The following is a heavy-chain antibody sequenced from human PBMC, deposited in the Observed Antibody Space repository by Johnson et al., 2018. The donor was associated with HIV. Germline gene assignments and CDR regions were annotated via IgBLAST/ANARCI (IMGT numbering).Heavy chain of an antibody. V-gene: IGHV3-20*04. J-gene: IGHJ3*02. CDR2: INWNGGRT. CDR1: GFTFDDYG. CDR3: VRGGLGYQNFHDAFDM. Sequence: MQLVESGGGVERPGGSLRLSCAASGFTFDDYGMSWVRQAPGKGLEWVSGINWNGGRTVYADSVKGRLTISRDNAKNSLYLQMNSLRAEETALYYCVRGGLGYQNFHDAFDMWGQGTMVTVSS. D-gene: IGHD2-2*01.